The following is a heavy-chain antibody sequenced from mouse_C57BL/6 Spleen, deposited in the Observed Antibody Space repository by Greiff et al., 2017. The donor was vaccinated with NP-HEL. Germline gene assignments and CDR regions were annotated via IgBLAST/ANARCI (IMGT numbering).Heavy chain of an antibody. CDR1: GYAFSSYW. V-gene: IGHV1-80*01. Sequence: VQLQESGAELVKPGASVKISCKASGYAFSSYWLNWVKQRPGTGLEWIGQIYPGDGDTNYNGKFKGKATLTADKSSSTAYMQLSSLTSEDSAVYFCARLEGPGQSRYWGQGTTLTVSS. CDR3: ARLEGPGQSRY. J-gene: IGHJ2*01. CDR2: IYPGDGDT. D-gene: IGHD3-3*01.